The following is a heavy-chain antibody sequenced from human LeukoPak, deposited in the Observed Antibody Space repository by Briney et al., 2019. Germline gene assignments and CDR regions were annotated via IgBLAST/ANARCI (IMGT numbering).Heavy chain of an antibody. CDR1: GGSFSGYY. Sequence: SETLSLTCAFYGGSFSGYYWSWIRQPPGKGLEWIGEINHSGSTNYNPSLKSRVTISVDTSKNQFSLKLSSVTAADTAMYYCARRLMITFGGVIVIRPGYFDYWGQGTLVTVSS. CDR3: ARRLMITFGGVIVIRPGYFDY. D-gene: IGHD3-16*02. CDR2: INHSGST. J-gene: IGHJ4*02. V-gene: IGHV4-34*01.